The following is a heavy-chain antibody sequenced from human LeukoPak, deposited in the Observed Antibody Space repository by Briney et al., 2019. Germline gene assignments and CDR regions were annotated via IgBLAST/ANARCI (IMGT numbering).Heavy chain of an antibody. J-gene: IGHJ6*02. CDR3: ARDRAAAAGTRSFGYYGMDV. Sequence: ASVKVSCKASGYTFSNYGISWVRQAPGQGLGWRGWSSVYNVNTNDAQRFQGRVTVTKDTSTSTVYMELKSLRSDDTAVYYCARDRAAAAGTRSFGYYGMDVWGQGTTVTVSS. V-gene: IGHV1-18*01. D-gene: IGHD6-13*01. CDR1: GYTFSNYG. CDR2: SSVYNVNT.